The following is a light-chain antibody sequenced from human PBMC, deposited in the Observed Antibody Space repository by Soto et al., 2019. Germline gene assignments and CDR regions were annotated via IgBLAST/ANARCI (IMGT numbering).Light chain of an antibody. CDR2: KAS. J-gene: IGKJ1*01. CDR3: QQYHSYWT. CDR1: QSIDSW. V-gene: IGKV1-5*03. Sequence: DIEMAQSPSTLSASVGDRVTTTCRATQSIDSWLAWYQQKPGKAPNLLIYKASSLESGVPSRFSGSGSGTEFTLTISSLQPDDFATYYCQQYHSYWTFGQGTRVEIK.